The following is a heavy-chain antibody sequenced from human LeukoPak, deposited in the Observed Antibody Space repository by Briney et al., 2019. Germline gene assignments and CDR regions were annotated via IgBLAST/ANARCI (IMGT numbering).Heavy chain of an antibody. J-gene: IGHJ4*02. Sequence: PGGSLRLSCAASGFTFSSYAMSWVRQAPGKGLEWVAVISYDGSNKYYADSVKGRFTISRDNSKNTLYLQMNSLRAEDTAVYYCARDRSDIVLMVYTYYFDYWGQGTLVTVSS. V-gene: IGHV3-30-3*01. CDR1: GFTFSSYA. CDR3: ARDRSDIVLMVYTYYFDY. CDR2: ISYDGSNK. D-gene: IGHD2-8*01.